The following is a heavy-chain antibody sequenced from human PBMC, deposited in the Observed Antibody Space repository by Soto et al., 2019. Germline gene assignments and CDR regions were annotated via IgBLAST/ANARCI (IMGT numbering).Heavy chain of an antibody. D-gene: IGHD2-15*01. Sequence: LRLSCAASGFTFSSYAMGWVRQGPGKGLEWVAVVSIGGSTHYADSARGRFTISRDNSKNTLSLQMNSLTAEDTAVYFCAKRRGAGGHFDYWGQGALVTVSS. J-gene: IGHJ4*02. V-gene: IGHV3-23*01. CDR1: GFTFSSYA. CDR3: AKRRGAGGHFDY. CDR2: VSIGGST.